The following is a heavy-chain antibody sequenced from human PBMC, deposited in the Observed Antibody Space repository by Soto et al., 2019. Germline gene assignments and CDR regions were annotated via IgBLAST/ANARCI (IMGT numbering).Heavy chain of an antibody. D-gene: IGHD6-13*01. CDR2: MNTNSGNT. J-gene: IGHJ6*02. Sequence: QVQLVQSGAEVKKPGASVKVSCKASGYTVTRYDLNWVRQATGQGLEWTGWMNTNSGNTGYAQKFQGRVTMTRTTTISTAYRELSSLRSEDTSVDYCARDLAAAGAYYYYGMDVWGQGTTVTVSS. CDR1: GYTVTRYD. CDR3: ARDLAAAGAYYYYGMDV. V-gene: IGHV1-8*01.